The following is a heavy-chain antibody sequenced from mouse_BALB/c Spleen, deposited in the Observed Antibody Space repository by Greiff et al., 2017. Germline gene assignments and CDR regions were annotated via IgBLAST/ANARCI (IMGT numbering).Heavy chain of an antibody. CDR1: GFTFTDYY. CDR3: ARDWGTTASPGFAY. V-gene: IGHV7-3*02. CDR2: IRNKANGYTT. Sequence: EGMLVESGGGLVQPGGSLRLSCATSGFTFTDYYMSWVRQPPGKALEWLGFIRNKANGYTTEYSASVKGRFTISRDNSQSILYLQMNTLRAEDSATYYCARDWGTTASPGFAYWGQGTLVTVSA. D-gene: IGHD1-2*01. J-gene: IGHJ3*01.